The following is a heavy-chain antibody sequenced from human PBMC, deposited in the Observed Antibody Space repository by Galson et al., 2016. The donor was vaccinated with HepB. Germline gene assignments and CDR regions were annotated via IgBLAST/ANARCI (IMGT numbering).Heavy chain of an antibody. Sequence: SETLSLTCTVSGGSISSYWWSWIRQPPGKGLEWIGYVYYSGSTNFSPSLKSRASMSVDRSKNQFSLHLTSVTAADTAVYCCARLRITGTVEGWFDPWGQGTLVTVSS. CDR1: GGSISSYW. V-gene: IGHV4-59*08. CDR2: VYYSGST. D-gene: IGHD1-7*01. CDR3: ARLRITGTVEGWFDP. J-gene: IGHJ5*02.